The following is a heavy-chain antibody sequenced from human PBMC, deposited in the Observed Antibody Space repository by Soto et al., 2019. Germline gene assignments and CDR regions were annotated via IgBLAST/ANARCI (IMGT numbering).Heavy chain of an antibody. CDR2: ITGSGGST. J-gene: IGHJ4*02. CDR3: AKARGAMVRGAAFYFDY. Sequence: GGSLRLSCAASGFTFTIYAMSWVRQAPGKGLEWVSAITGSGGSTYYADSVEGRFTISRDNSKNTLYLQMNSLRAEDTAVYYCAKARGAMVRGAAFYFDYWGQGTLVTVYS. CDR1: GFTFTIYA. D-gene: IGHD3-10*01. V-gene: IGHV3-23*01.